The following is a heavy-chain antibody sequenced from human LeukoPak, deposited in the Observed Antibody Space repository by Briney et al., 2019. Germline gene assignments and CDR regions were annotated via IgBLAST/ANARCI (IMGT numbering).Heavy chain of an antibody. CDR1: GFTFSSYS. CDR3: ARDRDGYNYHYFDY. V-gene: IGHV3-21*01. Sequence: GGSLRLSCAASGFTFSSYSMNWVRQAPGKGLEWVSSISSSSYIYYADSVKGRFTISRDNAKNSLYLQMNSLRAEDTAVYYCARDRDGYNYHYFDYWGQETLVTVSS. CDR2: ISSSSYI. D-gene: IGHD5-24*01. J-gene: IGHJ4*02.